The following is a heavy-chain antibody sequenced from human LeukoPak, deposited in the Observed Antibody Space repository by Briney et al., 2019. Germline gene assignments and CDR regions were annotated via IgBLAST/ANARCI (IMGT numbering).Heavy chain of an antibody. V-gene: IGHV4-39*01. CDR2: IYQSGSGSS. J-gene: IGHJ4*02. Sequence: SETLSLTCSVSGGSIISSNYYWGWIRQPPGKGLEWIGSIYQSGSGSSYYNPSLKSRVTISGDTSKNQFFLRLSSVTAADTAVYYCASTLRFLPYRRFDYWGQGTLVTVP. D-gene: IGHD3-3*01. CDR1: GGSIISSNYY. CDR3: ASTLRFLPYRRFDY.